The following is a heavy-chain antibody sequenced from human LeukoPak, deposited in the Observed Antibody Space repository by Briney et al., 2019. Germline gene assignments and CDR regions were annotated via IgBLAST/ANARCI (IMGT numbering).Heavy chain of an antibody. CDR3: ARGLTYGHFDY. V-gene: IGHV1-69*04. Sequence: ASVKVSCKASGGTFSSYAISWVRQAPGQGLEWMGRIIPILGIANYARKFQGRVTITADKSTSTAYMELSSLRSEDTAVYYCARGLTYGHFDYWGQGTLVTVSS. CDR2: IIPILGIA. D-gene: IGHD4-17*01. CDR1: GGTFSSYA. J-gene: IGHJ4*02.